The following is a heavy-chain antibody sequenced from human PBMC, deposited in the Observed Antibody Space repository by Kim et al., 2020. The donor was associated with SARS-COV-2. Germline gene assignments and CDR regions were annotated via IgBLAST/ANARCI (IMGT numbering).Heavy chain of an antibody. CDR1: GFTFINYD. D-gene: IGHD4-17*01. CDR2: INTSGGRT. CDR3: ARTNTVTFSD. J-gene: IGHJ4*02. Sequence: GGSLRLSCAASGFTFINYDMTWVRQAPGKGLEWVSVINTSGGRTSYADSVKGRFTTSRDNSKNTLDLQMNSLRDEDTAVYYCARTNTVTFSDWGQGTLVTVSS. V-gene: IGHV3-23*05.